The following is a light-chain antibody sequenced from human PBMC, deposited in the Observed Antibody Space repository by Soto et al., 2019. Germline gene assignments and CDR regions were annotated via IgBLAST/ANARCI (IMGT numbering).Light chain of an antibody. CDR3: QQLKRYPLS. V-gene: IGKV1-9*01. Sequence: IQLTQSPSSLSACIGDRVTITCRASQGISSYLAWYRQKAGKAPELLIEAASTLQSGVPSRFSGSGSGTDFALTISSLQPEDFATYYCQQLKRYPLSFGGGTKVEIK. CDR1: QGISSY. J-gene: IGKJ4*01. CDR2: AAS.